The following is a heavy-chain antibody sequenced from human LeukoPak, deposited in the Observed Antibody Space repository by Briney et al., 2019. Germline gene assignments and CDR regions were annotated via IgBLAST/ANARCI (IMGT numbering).Heavy chain of an antibody. CDR2: ISSGSSAI. V-gene: IGHV3-21*01. CDR1: GFTFTTYS. Sequence: GGSLRLSCEASGFTFTTYSMTWVRQAPGKGLEWVSIISSGSSAIFSADALKGRFTISRDDAKNLLYLDMNSLRAEDTAVHYCARGHTAVTRHFDFWGQGTLVTVSS. J-gene: IGHJ4*02. CDR3: ARGHTAVTRHFDF. D-gene: IGHD4-17*01.